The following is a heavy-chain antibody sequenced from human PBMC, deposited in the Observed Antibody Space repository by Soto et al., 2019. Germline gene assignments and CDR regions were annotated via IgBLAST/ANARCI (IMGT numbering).Heavy chain of an antibody. D-gene: IGHD6-6*01. CDR3: ARDLFAYSRSSAAFDI. J-gene: IGHJ3*02. Sequence: VGSLRLSCASSAFTFSTYGMHWVRQAPGKGLEWVAGIWYDGTNKDYADSVKGRLTISRDNSKNTLFLQMNSLRAEDTAVYYCARDLFAYSRSSAAFDIWGQGTMVTVSS. CDR2: IWYDGTNK. V-gene: IGHV3-33*01. CDR1: AFTFSTYG.